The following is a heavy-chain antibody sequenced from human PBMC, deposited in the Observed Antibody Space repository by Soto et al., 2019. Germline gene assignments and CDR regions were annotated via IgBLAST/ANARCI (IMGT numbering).Heavy chain of an antibody. CDR2: IYYSGTT. V-gene: IGHV4-31*03. D-gene: IGHD3-3*02. Sequence: QVQLQESGSGLVKPSQTLSLTCTVSGGSISSGDYYWSWIRQHPGKGLEWIGYIYYSGTTYYNPSLKSRVTISVDTSKNQFSLKLSSVTAADTAVYYCARDVPLDREYGMDVWGQGTTVTVSS. CDR3: ARDVPLDREYGMDV. J-gene: IGHJ6*02. CDR1: GGSISSGDYY.